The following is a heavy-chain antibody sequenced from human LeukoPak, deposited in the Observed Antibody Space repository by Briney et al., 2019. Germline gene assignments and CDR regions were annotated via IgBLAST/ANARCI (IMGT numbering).Heavy chain of an antibody. D-gene: IGHD4-23*01. CDR1: GGSISSYY. V-gene: IGHV4-4*07. Sequence: SETLSLTCTVSGGSISSYYWSWIRQPAGKGLEWIGRIYASWSTNYNPSLKSRVTMSVDTSKNQFSLRLSSVTAADTAVYYCARDALALGGTECWGQGTLVTVSS. J-gene: IGHJ4*02. CDR3: ARDALALGGTEC. CDR2: IYASWST.